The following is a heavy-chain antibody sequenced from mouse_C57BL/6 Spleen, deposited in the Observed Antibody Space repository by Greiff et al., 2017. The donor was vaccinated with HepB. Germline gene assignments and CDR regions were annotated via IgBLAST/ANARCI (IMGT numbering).Heavy chain of an antibody. V-gene: IGHV5-4*03. J-gene: IGHJ1*03. CDR3: AFDGYYRYFDV. Sequence: EVKLEESGGGLVKPGGSLKLSCAASGFTFSSYAMSWVRQTPEKRLEWVATISDGGSYTYYPDNVKGRFTISRDNAKNNLYLQMSHLKSEDTAMYYCAFDGYYRYFDVWGTGTTVTVSS. CDR1: GFTFSSYA. D-gene: IGHD2-3*01. CDR2: ISDGGSYT.